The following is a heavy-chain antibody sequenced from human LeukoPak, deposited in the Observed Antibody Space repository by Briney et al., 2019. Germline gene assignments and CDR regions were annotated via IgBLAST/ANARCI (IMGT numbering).Heavy chain of an antibody. Sequence: GESLKISCKGSGYSFTSYWIGWVRQMPGKGLEWMGIIYSGDSDTRYSPSFQGQVTISGDKSISTAYLQWSSLKASDTAVYYCARPAYSSSWDAFDIWGQGTMVTVSS. J-gene: IGHJ3*02. V-gene: IGHV5-51*01. CDR1: GYSFTSYW. CDR2: IYSGDSDT. D-gene: IGHD6-13*01. CDR3: ARPAYSSSWDAFDI.